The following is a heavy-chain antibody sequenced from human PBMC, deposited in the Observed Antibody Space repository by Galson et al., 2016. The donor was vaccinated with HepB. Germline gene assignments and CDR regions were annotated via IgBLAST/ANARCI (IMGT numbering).Heavy chain of an antibody. Sequence: SLRLSCAASGFSFSSYAMSWVRQAPGKGLEWVSGITSGGTTYYADSVKGRFTISRDNAKNSLYLQMNSLRAEDTAVYYCARLVENWNEAGRFDSWGQGTLFTVSS. D-gene: IGHD1-1*01. V-gene: IGHV3-23*01. CDR1: GFSFSSYA. CDR3: ARLVENWNEAGRFDS. J-gene: IGHJ4*02. CDR2: ITSGGTT.